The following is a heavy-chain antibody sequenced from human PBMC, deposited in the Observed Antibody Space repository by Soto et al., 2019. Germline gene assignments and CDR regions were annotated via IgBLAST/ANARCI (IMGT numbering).Heavy chain of an antibody. CDR3: ARQRTSVMTQAHFDV. CDR1: GDSISSRSYY. D-gene: IGHD3-22*01. Sequence: SETLSLTCTVTGDSISSRSYYWGWIRQPPGKGLEWIGSIYYSGSTYNNPSLRSRVSMSIDTSKDQFSLKLKSVTAADTALYFCARQRTSVMTQAHFDVWGPGSLVTVSS. J-gene: IGHJ4*02. CDR2: IYYSGST. V-gene: IGHV4-39*01.